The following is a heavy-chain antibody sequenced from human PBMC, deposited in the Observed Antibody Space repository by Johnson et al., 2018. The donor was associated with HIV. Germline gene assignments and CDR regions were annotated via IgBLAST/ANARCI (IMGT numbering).Heavy chain of an antibody. CDR2: INWNGGST. Sequence: VQLVESGGGVERPGGSLRLSCVASGFTFDDYGMSWVRQPPGKGLEWVSGINWNGGSTAYGDSVKGRFTISTDTSKNTLYLQMNSLRVEDTAVYYCARGSSDTSGYYQDVAFDIWGQGTMVTVSS. J-gene: IGHJ3*02. CDR3: ARGSSDTSGYYQDVAFDI. D-gene: IGHD3-22*01. V-gene: IGHV3-20*04. CDR1: GFTFDDYG.